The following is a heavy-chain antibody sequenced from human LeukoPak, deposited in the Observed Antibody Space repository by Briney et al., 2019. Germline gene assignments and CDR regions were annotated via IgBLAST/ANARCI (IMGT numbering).Heavy chain of an antibody. V-gene: IGHV3-48*02. CDR2: ISSSGSDI. CDR3: VRETAYSFDC. Sequence: TGGSPRLSCAASGFTFSGYSMTWVRQAPGKGLEWVSYISSSGSDIYNADSVKGRFTISRDNAKNSMYLQMNSLRDEDTAVYYCVRETAYSFDCWGQGTLVTVSS. D-gene: IGHD1-14*01. J-gene: IGHJ4*02. CDR1: GFTFSGYS.